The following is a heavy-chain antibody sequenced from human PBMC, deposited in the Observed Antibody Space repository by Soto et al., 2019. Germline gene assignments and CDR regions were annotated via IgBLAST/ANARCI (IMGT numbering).Heavy chain of an antibody. CDR2: ISYDGSNK. CDR3: AVGGVTIFGVVRTLYGMDV. D-gene: IGHD3-3*01. Sequence: QVQLVESGGGVVQPGRSLRLSCAASGFTFSSYAMHWVRQAPGKGLEWVAVISYDGSNKYYADSVKGRFTISRDNSQNTLYLQMNSLRAEDTAVYYCAVGGVTIFGVVRTLYGMDVWGQGTTVTVSS. J-gene: IGHJ6*02. V-gene: IGHV3-30-3*01. CDR1: GFTFSSYA.